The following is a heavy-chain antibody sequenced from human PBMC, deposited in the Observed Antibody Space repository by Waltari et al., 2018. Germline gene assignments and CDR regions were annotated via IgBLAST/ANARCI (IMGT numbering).Heavy chain of an antibody. CDR2: INPNIGGT. CDR1: GYTFTGYY. D-gene: IGHD2-15*01. Sequence: QVQLVQSGAEVKKPGASVKVSCKASGYTFTGYYMHWVRQAPGQGLEWMGWINPNIGGTNYAQKFQGRVTMTRDTSISTAYMELSRLRSDDTAVYYCAREGTEALVVVAATEFDPWGQGTLVTVSS. V-gene: IGHV1-2*02. J-gene: IGHJ5*02. CDR3: AREGTEALVVVAATEFDP.